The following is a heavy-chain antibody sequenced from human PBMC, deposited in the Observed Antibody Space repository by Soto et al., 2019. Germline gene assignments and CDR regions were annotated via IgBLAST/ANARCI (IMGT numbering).Heavy chain of an antibody. CDR1: VYTFTSYC. Sequence: VQLVQSGAEVKKPGASVKVSCKASVYTFTSYCTHWVRQAAGQGLEWMGIINPSGGSTSYAQKFQGRVTMTRDTSTSTVYMELSSLRSEDTAVYYCARYGYCSGVSCQPFDYWGQGTLVTVSS. J-gene: IGHJ4*02. V-gene: IGHV1-46*03. CDR2: INPSGGST. CDR3: ARYGYCSGVSCQPFDY. D-gene: IGHD2-15*01.